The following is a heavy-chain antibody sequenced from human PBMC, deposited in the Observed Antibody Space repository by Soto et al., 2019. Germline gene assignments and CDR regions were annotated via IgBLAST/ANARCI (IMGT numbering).Heavy chain of an antibody. Sequence: GGSLRLSCAASGFTFSSYWMSWVRQAPGKGLEWVANIKQDGSGKYYVDSVKGRFTISRDNAKNSLYLQMNSLRAEDTAVYYCARVLEATDLDSDAFDIWGQGTMVTVSS. CDR1: GFTFSSYW. CDR2: IKQDGSGK. V-gene: IGHV3-7*01. D-gene: IGHD5-12*01. CDR3: ARVLEATDLDSDAFDI. J-gene: IGHJ3*02.